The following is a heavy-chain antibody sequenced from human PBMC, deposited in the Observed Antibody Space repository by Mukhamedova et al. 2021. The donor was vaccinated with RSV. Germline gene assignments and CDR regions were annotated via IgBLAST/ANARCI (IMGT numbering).Heavy chain of an antibody. CDR1: GFTFSSYA. J-gene: IGHJ4*01. CDR3: ARSPVLVILEFDY. Sequence: GFTFSSYAMHWVRQAPGKGLEWVAVISYDGSNKYYADSVKGRFTISRDNSKNTLYLQMNSLRAEDTAVYYCARSPVLVILEFDY. V-gene: IGHV3-30*04. D-gene: IGHD3-22*01. CDR2: ISYDGSNK.